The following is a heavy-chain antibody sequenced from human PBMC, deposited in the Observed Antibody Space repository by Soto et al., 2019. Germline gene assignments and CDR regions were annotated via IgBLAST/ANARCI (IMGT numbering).Heavy chain of an antibody. CDR2: IYYSGTT. Sequence: SETLSLTCTVSGGSMSSYYWSWIRQPPGMGLEWIGYIYYSGTTSYNPSLKSRVTISVDTSKNQFSLKLSSVTAADTAVYYCARVWGGAFDIWGQGTMVTVSS. D-gene: IGHD3-10*01. CDR1: GGSMSSYY. CDR3: ARVWGGAFDI. J-gene: IGHJ3*02. V-gene: IGHV4-59*01.